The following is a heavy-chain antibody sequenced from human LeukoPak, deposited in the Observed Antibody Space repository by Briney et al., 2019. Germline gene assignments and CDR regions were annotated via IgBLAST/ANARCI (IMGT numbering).Heavy chain of an antibody. CDR3: ARKQSGIVGATGGFFDY. V-gene: IGHV4-39*07. Sequence: SETLSLTCTVSGGSISSSSYYWGWIRQPPVKGLEWIGSIYFSGSTYYNPSLKSRVTISVDTSKNQFSLKLSSVTAADTAVYYCARKQSGIVGATGGFFDYWGQGTLVTVSS. CDR1: GGSISSSSYY. J-gene: IGHJ4*02. D-gene: IGHD1-26*01. CDR2: IYFSGST.